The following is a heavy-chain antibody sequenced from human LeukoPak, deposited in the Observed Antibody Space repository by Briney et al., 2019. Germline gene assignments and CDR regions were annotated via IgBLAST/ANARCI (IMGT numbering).Heavy chain of an antibody. CDR1: GGSISSGGYS. V-gene: IGHV4-30-2*01. Sequence: SETLSLTCAVSGGSISSGGYSWSWIRQPPGKGLEWIGYIYHSGSTYYNPSPKSRVTISVDRSKNQFSLKLSSVTAADTAVYYCARGDLTGYYNAFDYWGQGTLVTVSS. D-gene: IGHD3-9*01. CDR2: IYHSGST. CDR3: ARGDLTGYYNAFDY. J-gene: IGHJ4*02.